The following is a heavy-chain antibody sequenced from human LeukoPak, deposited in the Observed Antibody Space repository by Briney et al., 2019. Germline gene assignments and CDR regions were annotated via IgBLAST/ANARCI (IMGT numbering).Heavy chain of an antibody. CDR2: I. CDR3: ARHLASPEGGVDY. CDR1: GYSFTSYW. V-gene: IGHV5-51*01. D-gene: IGHD3-16*01. Sequence: AGESLKISCKGSGYSFTSYWIGWVRQMPGKGLEWMGIIYSPSFQGQVTISADKSISTAYLQWGSLKASDTAMYYCARHLASPEGGVDYWGQGTLVTVSS. J-gene: IGHJ4*02.